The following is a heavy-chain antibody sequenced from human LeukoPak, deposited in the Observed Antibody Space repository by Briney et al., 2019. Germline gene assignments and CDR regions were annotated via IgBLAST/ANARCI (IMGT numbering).Heavy chain of an antibody. CDR3: ARDDLPELTVTIGIGPINWFDP. V-gene: IGHV1-2*02. Sequence: ASVKVSCKASGYTFTGYYMYWVRQAPGQGLEWMGWINPNSGGTNYAQKFQGRVTMTRDTSISTAYMELSRLRSDDTAVYYCARDDLPELTVTIGIGPINWFDPWGQGTLVTVSS. D-gene: IGHD4-17*01. J-gene: IGHJ5*02. CDR1: GYTFTGYY. CDR2: INPNSGGT.